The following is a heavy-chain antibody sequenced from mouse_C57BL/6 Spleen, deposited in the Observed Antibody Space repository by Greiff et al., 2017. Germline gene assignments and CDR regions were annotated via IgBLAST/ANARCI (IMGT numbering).Heavy chain of an antibody. J-gene: IGHJ4*01. CDR3: ARDRAVFYAMDY. Sequence: VQLKESEGGLVQPGSSMKLSCTASGFTFSDYYMAWVRQVPEKGLEWVANINYDGSSTYYLDSLKSRFIISRDNAKNILYLQMSSLKSEDTATYYCARDRAVFYAMDYWGQGTSVTVSS. CDR1: GFTFSDYY. CDR2: INYDGSST. D-gene: IGHD3-3*01. V-gene: IGHV5-16*01.